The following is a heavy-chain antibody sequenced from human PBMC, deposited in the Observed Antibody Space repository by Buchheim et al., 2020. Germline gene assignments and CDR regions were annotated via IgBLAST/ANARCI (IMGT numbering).Heavy chain of an antibody. CDR1: GGSISSYY. CDR2: IYYSGST. D-gene: IGHD3-3*01. V-gene: IGHV4-59*01. Sequence: QVQLQESGPGLVKPSETLSLTCTVSGGSISSYYWSRIRQPPGKGLEWIGYIYYSGSTNYNPSLKSRVTISVDTSTNQFSLKLSSVTAADTAVYYCARGGFLERRLVNYYYMDVWGKGTT. J-gene: IGHJ6*03. CDR3: ARGGFLERRLVNYYYMDV.